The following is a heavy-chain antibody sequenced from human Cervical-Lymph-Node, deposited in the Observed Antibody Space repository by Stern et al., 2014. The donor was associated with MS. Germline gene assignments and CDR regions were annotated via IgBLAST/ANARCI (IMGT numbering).Heavy chain of an antibody. J-gene: IGHJ4*02. D-gene: IGHD6-6*01. CDR1: GGTFNTNV. Sequence: DQLVESGAEVKKPGSSVKVSCKASGGTFNTNVISWVRQAPGQGLEWMGGIIPIFGTALYAQKFQGRVTITANESTRPVYMEPRSLRSEDPAVYYCARAAYSTSSYNYWGQGTLVIVSS. CDR2: IIPIFGTA. CDR3: ARAAYSTSSYNY. V-gene: IGHV1-69*01.